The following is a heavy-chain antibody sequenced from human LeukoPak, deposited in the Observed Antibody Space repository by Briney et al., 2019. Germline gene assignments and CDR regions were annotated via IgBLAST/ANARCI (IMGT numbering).Heavy chain of an antibody. CDR1: GGTFSSYA. J-gene: IGHJ5*02. CDR2: IIPIFGTA. V-gene: IGHV1-69*06. Sequence: SVKVSCKASGGTFSSYAISWVRQAPGQGLEWMGGIIPIFGTANYAQKFQGRVTITADKSTSTAYMELSSLRAEDTAVYYCAKSRSRNRITFGGVENWFDPWGQGTLVTVSS. D-gene: IGHD3-16*01. CDR3: AKSRSRNRITFGGVENWFDP.